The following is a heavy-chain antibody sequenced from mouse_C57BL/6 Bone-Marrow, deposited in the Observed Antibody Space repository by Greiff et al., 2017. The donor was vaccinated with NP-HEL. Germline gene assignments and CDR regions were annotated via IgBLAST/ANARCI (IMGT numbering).Heavy chain of an antibody. Sequence: EVKLMESGGGLVKPGGSLKLSCAASGFTFSSYAMSWVRQTPEKRLEWVATISDGGSYTYYPDNVKGRFTISRDNAKNNLYLQMSHLKSEDTAMYYCARDRDTTVVGYWYFDVWGTGTTVTVSS. D-gene: IGHD1-1*01. CDR1: GFTFSSYA. J-gene: IGHJ1*03. CDR2: ISDGGSYT. V-gene: IGHV5-4*01. CDR3: ARDRDTTVVGYWYFDV.